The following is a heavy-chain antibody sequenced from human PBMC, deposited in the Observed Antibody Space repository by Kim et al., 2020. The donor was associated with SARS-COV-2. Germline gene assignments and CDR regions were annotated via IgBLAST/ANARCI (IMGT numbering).Heavy chain of an antibody. D-gene: IGHD2-21*02. CDR2: IDWDDDK. V-gene: IGHV2-70*01. CDR3: ARLYTVVTLVDYYSYGMDV. J-gene: IGHJ6*02. Sequence: SGPTLVNPTQTLTLTCTFSGFSLSTSGMCVSWIRQPPGKALEWLALIDWDDDKYYSTSLKTRLTISKDTSKNQVVLTMTNMDPVDTATYYYARLYTVVTLVDYYSYGMDVWGQGTTVTVSS. CDR1: GFSLSTSGMC.